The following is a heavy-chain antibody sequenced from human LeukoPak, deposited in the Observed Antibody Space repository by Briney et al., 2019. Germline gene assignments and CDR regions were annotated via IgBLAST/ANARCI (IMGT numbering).Heavy chain of an antibody. CDR1: GFTFSSYG. V-gene: IGHV3-21*01. Sequence: GGSLRLSCAASGFTFSSYGMNWVRQAPGKGLEWVSSISSSSSYIYYADSVKGRFTISRDNAKNSLYLQMNSLRAEDTAVYYCARDGDYYGSGSSFDYWGQGTLVTVSS. CDR2: ISSSSSYI. D-gene: IGHD3-10*01. CDR3: ARDGDYYGSGSSFDY. J-gene: IGHJ4*02.